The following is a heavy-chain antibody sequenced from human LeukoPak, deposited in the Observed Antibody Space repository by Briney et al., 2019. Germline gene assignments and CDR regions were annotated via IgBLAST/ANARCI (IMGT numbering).Heavy chain of an antibody. CDR2: IWYDRSNK. V-gene: IGHV3-33*01. D-gene: IGHD6-13*01. Sequence: GGSLTLSCAASGFTFSSYGMHWVRQAPGKGLEWVAVIWYDRSNKYYADSVKGRFTISRDNSKSTLYLQMNSLRAEDTAVHYCIAAAGTGQNFDYWGQGTLVTASS. CDR1: GFTFSSYG. CDR3: IAAAGTGQNFDY. J-gene: IGHJ4*02.